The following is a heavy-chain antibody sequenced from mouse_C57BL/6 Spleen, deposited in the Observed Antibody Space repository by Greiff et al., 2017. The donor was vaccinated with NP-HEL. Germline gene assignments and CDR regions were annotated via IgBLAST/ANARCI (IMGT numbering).Heavy chain of an antibody. J-gene: IGHJ2*01. CDR3: ARSASITTPFDY. CDR2: IYPRSGNT. CDR1: GYTFTSYG. Sequence: QVQLKQSGAELARPGASVKLSCKASGYTFTSYGISWVKQRTGQGLEWIGEIYPRSGNTYYNEKFKGKATLTADKSSSTAYMELRSLTSEDSAVYFCARSASITTPFDYWGQGTTLTVSS. V-gene: IGHV1-81*01. D-gene: IGHD1-1*01.